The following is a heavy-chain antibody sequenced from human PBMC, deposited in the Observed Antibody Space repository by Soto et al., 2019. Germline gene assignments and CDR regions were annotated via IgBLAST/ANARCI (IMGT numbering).Heavy chain of an antibody. CDR1: GFTFSIYE. CDR2: ISSSGSTI. CDR3: ARGVARTTFDC. V-gene: IGHV3-48*03. D-gene: IGHD2-15*01. Sequence: EVQLLESGGGLVQPGGSLRLSCAASGFTFSIYEMTWVRQAPGKGLEWVSYISSSGSTIYSADSVKGRLTISRDNAKNSLYLQMNSLRAEDTAVYYCARGVARTTFDCWGQGTLGTVSS. J-gene: IGHJ4*02.